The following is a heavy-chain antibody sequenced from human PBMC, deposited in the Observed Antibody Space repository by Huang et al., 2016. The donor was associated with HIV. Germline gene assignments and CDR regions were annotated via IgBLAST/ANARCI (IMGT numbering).Heavy chain of an antibody. D-gene: IGHD3-10*01. J-gene: IGHJ4*02. CDR2: IYFSGCT. CDR1: GYSVSIASYY. V-gene: IGHV4-61*01. Sequence: QVQLQESGQGLVKPSETLSLSCTVSGYSVSIASYYWSWLRQPPGRGLEWIGYIYFSGCTNYNPSLKIRVTISIDTSKNQFSLRLSSVTAADTAVYYCVSHGSGTADYWGQGTLVTVSS. CDR3: VSHGSGTADY.